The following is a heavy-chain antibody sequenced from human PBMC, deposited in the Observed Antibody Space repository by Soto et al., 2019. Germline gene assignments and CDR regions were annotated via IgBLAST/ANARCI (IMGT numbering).Heavy chain of an antibody. D-gene: IGHD7-27*01. CDR2: ISGSGGST. CDR1: GFTFTIFA. V-gene: IGHV3-23*01. J-gene: IGHJ4*02. Sequence: EVQLLESGGDLVQPGGSLRLSCAASGFTFTIFAMSWVRQSPGKGLEWVSNISGSGGSTYYADAVKGRFTISRDNSMGTLYLQMKSLRVEDTAIYYCAKEVSLGSTVDLGYWGQGTLVTVSS. CDR3: AKEVSLGSTVDLGY.